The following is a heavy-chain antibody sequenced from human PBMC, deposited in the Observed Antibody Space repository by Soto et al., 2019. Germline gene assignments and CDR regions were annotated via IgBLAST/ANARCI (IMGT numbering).Heavy chain of an antibody. CDR3: TRRGVGATGFDY. V-gene: IGHV3-73*02. Sequence: EVQLVESGGGLVQPGGSLKLSCAASGFTFSGSAMDSVRQASGKGLEWVGRIRSKANSYATAYGASVKGRFKISRDDSKSTAYLEMNSLKTEDTAVYYCTRRGVGATGFDYWGQGTLVTVSS. CDR2: IRSKANSYAT. J-gene: IGHJ4*02. CDR1: GFTFSGSA. D-gene: IGHD1-26*01.